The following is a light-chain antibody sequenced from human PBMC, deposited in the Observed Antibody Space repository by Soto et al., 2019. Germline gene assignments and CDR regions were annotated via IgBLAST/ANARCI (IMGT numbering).Light chain of an antibody. CDR3: QQYGRSGT. V-gene: IGKV3-20*01. Sequence: EIVLTQSPGTLSLSPGERATLSCRASQSVSSSYLAWYQQKPGQAPRLLIYGASSRATSIPDRFSGSGSGTDFTLTISRLEPEDFAVYYCQQYGRSGTFGQGTKVEIK. CDR2: GAS. CDR1: QSVSSSY. J-gene: IGKJ1*01.